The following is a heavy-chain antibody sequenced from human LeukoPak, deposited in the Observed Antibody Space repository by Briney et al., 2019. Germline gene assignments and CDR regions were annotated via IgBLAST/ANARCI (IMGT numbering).Heavy chain of an antibody. D-gene: IGHD3-3*01. CDR2: INPRDGET. Sequence: GASVKVSCKGSGYNFAGYYIHWVRQAPGQGLEWMGRINPRDGETSFAQKFQGRVSMTRDTSVSSAYMELTGLRSDDTAVYYCARDWELRFHQGGRDYWGQGTLVTVSS. J-gene: IGHJ4*02. CDR3: ARDWELRFHQGGRDY. V-gene: IGHV1-2*06. CDR1: GYNFAGYY.